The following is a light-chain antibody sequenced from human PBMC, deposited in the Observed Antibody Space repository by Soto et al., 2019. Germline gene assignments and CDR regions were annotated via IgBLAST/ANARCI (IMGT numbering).Light chain of an antibody. Sequence: QSVVTQPPSASGTPGQRVTISCSGSNSNIGGNTVIWYQQLPGTAPKLLIYSNHKRTSGVPDRISGSKSGTSASLAISGLQSEDEADYYCAAWDDSMSAWVFGGGTKLTVL. V-gene: IGLV1-44*01. CDR1: NSNIGGNT. CDR2: SNH. CDR3: AAWDDSMSAWV. J-gene: IGLJ3*02.